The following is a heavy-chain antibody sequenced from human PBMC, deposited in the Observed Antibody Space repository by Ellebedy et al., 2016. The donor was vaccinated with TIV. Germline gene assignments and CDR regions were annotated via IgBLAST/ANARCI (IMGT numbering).Heavy chain of an antibody. Sequence: GESLKISXAASGFTFSNSWMHWVRQAPGKGLVWVSRINSDGSTTTYADSVRGRFTNSRDNARNTLYLQMNSLRVEDTAVYYCARGDGSSGWYFDYWGPGTLVTASS. J-gene: IGHJ4*02. D-gene: IGHD6-19*01. CDR1: GFTFSNSW. CDR3: ARGDGSSGWYFDY. CDR2: INSDGSTT. V-gene: IGHV3-74*01.